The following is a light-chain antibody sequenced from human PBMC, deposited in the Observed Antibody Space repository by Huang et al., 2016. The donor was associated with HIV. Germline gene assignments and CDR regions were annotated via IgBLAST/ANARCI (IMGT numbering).Light chain of an antibody. Sequence: IQMTQSPTSLYASVGDRVSIACRASQSISTYLNWYQQKPGKDPKHLISSASALHSGGPSRFSGSGSGTDFTLTIRGLQLDDFATYYCQQSYSALSSFGPGTRL. J-gene: IGKJ5*01. CDR3: QQSYSALSS. CDR1: QSISTY. V-gene: IGKV1-39*01. CDR2: SAS.